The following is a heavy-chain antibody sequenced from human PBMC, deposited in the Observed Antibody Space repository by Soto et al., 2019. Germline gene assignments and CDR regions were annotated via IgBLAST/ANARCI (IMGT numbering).Heavy chain of an antibody. Sequence: QVHLQESGPGLVKPSQTLSLSCTVSGDSISSPHYYWTWIRQPPGKGLEWVGYIYYTGNNFYNPALKSRVAMSVDPSTNHFSLKLASVTAADTAVYFCAREPKQNYDSSPWNGGFDSWGPGTLVTVSS. CDR1: GDSISSPHYY. CDR2: IYYTGNN. J-gene: IGHJ4*02. CDR3: AREPKQNYDSSPWNGGFDS. D-gene: IGHD3-22*01. V-gene: IGHV4-30-4*01.